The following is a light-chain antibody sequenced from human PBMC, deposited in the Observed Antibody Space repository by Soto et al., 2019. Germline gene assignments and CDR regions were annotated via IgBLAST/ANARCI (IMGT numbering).Light chain of an antibody. V-gene: IGKV1-17*01. CDR1: QGIRDD. J-gene: IGKJ4*01. Sequence: IQMTQSPSSLSASVGDRVTITCRASQGIRDDLGWYQQKPGKAXKLXIYAASTLHTGVPSRFSVSGSGTELTIKLSSLQPEDGATDDGQQLNSYPLTFGGGTKVDIK. CDR3: QQLNSYPLT. CDR2: AAS.